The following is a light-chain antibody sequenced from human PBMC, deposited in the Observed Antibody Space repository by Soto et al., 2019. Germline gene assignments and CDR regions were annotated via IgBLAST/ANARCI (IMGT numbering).Light chain of an antibody. J-gene: IGLJ1*01. CDR2: EVS. CDR3: SSHAGNNNYV. Sequence: SGLTQPPSASGSVGQSVTSSCTGTSSDVGAYNYVSWYQQHPGKAPKLMIYEVSKRPSGVPDRFSGSKSGYTASLTVSGLQAEDEADYYCSSHAGNNNYVFGTGTKVTV. V-gene: IGLV2-8*01. CDR1: SSDVGAYNY.